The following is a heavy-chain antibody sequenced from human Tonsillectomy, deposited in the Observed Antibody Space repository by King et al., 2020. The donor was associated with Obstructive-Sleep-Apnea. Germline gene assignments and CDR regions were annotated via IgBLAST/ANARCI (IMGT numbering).Heavy chain of an antibody. Sequence: QLVQSGAEVKKPGESLKISCKGSGYSFTNYWIAWVRQVPGKGLEWMGIIYPGDSDTTSSPSFRGQVTFSVDQSISTAYLQWSSLKASDTASYYCGRRNRRTGADYYFDYWGQGTLVTVSS. J-gene: IGHJ4*02. CDR2: IYPGDSDT. D-gene: IGHD7-27*01. V-gene: IGHV5-51*01. CDR1: GYSFTNYW. CDR3: GRRNRRTGADYYFDY.